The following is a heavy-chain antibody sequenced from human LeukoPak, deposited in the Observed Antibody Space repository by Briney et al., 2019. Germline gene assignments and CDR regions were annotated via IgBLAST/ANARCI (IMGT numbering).Heavy chain of an antibody. CDR2: ISSSSSYI. J-gene: IGHJ3*02. CDR3: ARSIVPGDPFCAFDI. D-gene: IGHD1-26*01. Sequence: GGSLRLSCAASGFTFSSYSMNWVRQAPGKGLEWVSSISSSSSYIYYADSVKGRFTISRDNAKNSLYLQMNSLRAEDTAVYFCARSIVPGDPFCAFDIWGQGTMVTVSS. V-gene: IGHV3-21*01. CDR1: GFTFSSYS.